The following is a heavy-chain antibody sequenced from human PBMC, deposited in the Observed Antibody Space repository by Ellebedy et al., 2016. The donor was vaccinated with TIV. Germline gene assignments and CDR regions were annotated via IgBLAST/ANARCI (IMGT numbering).Heavy chain of an antibody. V-gene: IGHV1-69*06. CDR2: IIPIFGTA. J-gene: IGHJ6*02. CDR3: ARGYPSIAARPGTRGFDYYYGMDV. Sequence: SVKVSCXASGGTFSSYAISWVRQAPGQGLEWMGGIIPIFGTANYAQKFQGRVTITADKSTSTAYMELSSLRSEDTAVYYCARGYPSIAARPGTRGFDYYYGMDVWGQGTTVTVSS. CDR1: GGTFSSYA. D-gene: IGHD6-6*01.